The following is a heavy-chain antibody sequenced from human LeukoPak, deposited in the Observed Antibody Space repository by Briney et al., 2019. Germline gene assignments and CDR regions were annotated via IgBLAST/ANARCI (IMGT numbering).Heavy chain of an antibody. Sequence: SETLSLTCTVSGGSISSYYWSWIRQPPGKGLEWIGYIYYSGSTNYNPSLKSRVTISVDTSKNQFSLKLSSVTAADTAVYYCARVRTDYYDSSGYYYYYYYYMDVWGKGTTVTISS. CDR1: GGSISSYY. CDR2: IYYSGST. D-gene: IGHD3-22*01. V-gene: IGHV4-59*12. J-gene: IGHJ6*03. CDR3: ARVRTDYYDSSGYYYYYYYYMDV.